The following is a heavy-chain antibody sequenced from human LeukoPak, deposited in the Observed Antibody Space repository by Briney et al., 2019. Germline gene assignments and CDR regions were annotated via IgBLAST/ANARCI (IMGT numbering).Heavy chain of an antibody. J-gene: IGHJ3*02. Sequence: GGSLRLSCAASGFTFSSYEMNWVRQAPGKGLEGVSYISRSGSTIYYADSVKGRFPISRDNAKNSLYLQMNSLRVEDTAVYYCARGRSGAFNIWGQGTMVTVSS. CDR3: ARGRSGAFNI. D-gene: IGHD3-10*01. CDR1: GFTFSSYE. V-gene: IGHV3-48*03. CDR2: ISRSGSTI.